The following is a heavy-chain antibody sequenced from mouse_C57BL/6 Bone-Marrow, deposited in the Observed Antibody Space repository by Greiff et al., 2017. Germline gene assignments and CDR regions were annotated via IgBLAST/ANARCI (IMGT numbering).Heavy chain of an antibody. J-gene: IGHJ2*01. CDR3: ARRDYYRGYFDY. CDR2: IHPNSGST. V-gene: IGHV1-64*01. CDR1: GYTFTSYW. Sequence: QVQLKQPGAELVKPGASVKLSCKASGYTFTSYWMHWVKQRPGQGLEWIGMIHPNSGSTNYNEKFKSKATLTVDKSSSTAYMQLSSLTSEDSAVYYCARRDYYRGYFDYWGQGTTLTVSS. D-gene: IGHD1-1*02.